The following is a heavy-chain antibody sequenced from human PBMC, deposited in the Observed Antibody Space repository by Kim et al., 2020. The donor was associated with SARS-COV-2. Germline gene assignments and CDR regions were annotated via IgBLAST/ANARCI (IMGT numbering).Heavy chain of an antibody. CDR1: GFYFSSEA. D-gene: IGHD3-10*01. Sequence: GGSLRHSCAASGFYFSSEAMNWVRQAPGKGLEWVALISGSGSVTYYLDSVRGRFTISRDNSKNTLYLQMNSLTAEDTAVYYCVKAKYGSTWYFDYWGQGTPVTVSS. CDR2: ISGSGSVT. CDR3: VKAKYGSTWYFDY. J-gene: IGHJ4*02. V-gene: IGHV3-23*01.